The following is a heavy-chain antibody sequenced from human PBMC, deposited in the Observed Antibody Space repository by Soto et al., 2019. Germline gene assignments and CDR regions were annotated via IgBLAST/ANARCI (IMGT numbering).Heavy chain of an antibody. V-gene: IGHV3-30*18. J-gene: IGHJ4*02. Sequence: GGSLRLSCAASGFTFSSYGMHWVRQAPGKGLEWVAVISYDGSNKYYADSVKGRFTISRDNSKNTLYLQMNSLRAEDTAVYYCAKDRNRYCSGGSCYIVDYWGQGT. D-gene: IGHD2-15*01. CDR3: AKDRNRYCSGGSCYIVDY. CDR2: ISYDGSNK. CDR1: GFTFSSYG.